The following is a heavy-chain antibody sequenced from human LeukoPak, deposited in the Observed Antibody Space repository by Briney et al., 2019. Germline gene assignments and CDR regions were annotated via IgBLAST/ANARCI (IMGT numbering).Heavy chain of an antibody. CDR3: ARHYYGSGSCEDAFDI. CDR2: IYYSGST. D-gene: IGHD3-10*01. CDR1: GGSISSYY. Sequence: PSETLSLTRTVSGGSISSYYWSWIRQPPGKGLEWIGYIYYSGSTNYNPSLKSRVTISVDTSKDQFSLKLSSVTAADTAVYYCARHYYGSGSCEDAFDIWGQGTMVTVSS. V-gene: IGHV4-59*08. J-gene: IGHJ3*02.